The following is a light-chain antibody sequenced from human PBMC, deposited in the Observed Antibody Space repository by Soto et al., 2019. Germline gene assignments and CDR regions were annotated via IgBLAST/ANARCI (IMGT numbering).Light chain of an antibody. CDR2: EVS. Sequence: QSALTQHASVSGSPGQSITISCTGTSSDVGGYNYVSWYQQHPGKAPKLMIYEVSNRPSGISNRFSGSKSGNTASLTISGLQADDESYYYCTSYSSGSSLVIFGGGTKLTVL. CDR1: SSDVGGYNY. CDR3: TSYSSGSSLVI. J-gene: IGLJ2*01. V-gene: IGLV2-14*01.